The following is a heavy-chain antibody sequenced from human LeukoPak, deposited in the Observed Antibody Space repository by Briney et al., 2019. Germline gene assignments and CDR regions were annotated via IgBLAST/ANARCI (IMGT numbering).Heavy chain of an antibody. J-gene: IGHJ3*02. CDR1: GFTFSSYG. CDR3: ARTNRDIVVVPAALGAFDI. D-gene: IGHD2-2*01. Sequence: GGSLRLSCAASGFTFSSYGMQWVRQAPGKGLEWVAVISYDGSNKYYADSVKGRFTISRDNSKNTLYLQMNSLRAEDTAVYYCARTNRDIVVVPAALGAFDIWGQGTMVTVSS. V-gene: IGHV3-30*03. CDR2: ISYDGSNK.